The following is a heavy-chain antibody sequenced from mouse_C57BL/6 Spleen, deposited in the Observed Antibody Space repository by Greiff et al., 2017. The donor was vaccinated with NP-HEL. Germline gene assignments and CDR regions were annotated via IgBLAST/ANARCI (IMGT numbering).Heavy chain of an antibody. CDR3: ARGSYYGSSY. CDR1: GYTFTSYW. D-gene: IGHD1-1*01. CDR2: IYPSDSET. Sequence: VQLQQPGAELVRPGSSVKLSCKASGYTFTSYWMDWLKQRPGQGLEWIVNIYPSDSETHYNQKFKDKATLTVDKSSSPAYMQLSSLTSEDSAVYYCARGSYYGSSYWGQGTTLTVSS. J-gene: IGHJ2*01. V-gene: IGHV1-61*01.